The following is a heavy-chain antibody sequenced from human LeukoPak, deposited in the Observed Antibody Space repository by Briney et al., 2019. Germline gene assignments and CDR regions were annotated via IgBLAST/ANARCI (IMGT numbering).Heavy chain of an antibody. CDR1: GGSFSGYY. D-gene: IGHD3-3*01. CDR3: ARHVAYYDFWSGRHYYGMDV. Sequence: PPETLSLTCAVYGGSFSGYYWSWIRQPPGKGLEWIGEINHSGSTNYNPSLKSRVTISVDTSKNQFSLKLSSVTAADTAVYYCARHVAYYDFWSGRHYYGMDVWGQGTTVTVSS. J-gene: IGHJ6*02. V-gene: IGHV4-34*01. CDR2: INHSGST.